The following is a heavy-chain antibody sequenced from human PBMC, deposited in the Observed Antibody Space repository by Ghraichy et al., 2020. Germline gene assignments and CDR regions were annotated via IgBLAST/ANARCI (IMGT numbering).Heavy chain of an antibody. V-gene: IGHV4-4*07. J-gene: IGHJ4*02. CDR3: VGAPAGTYHFDF. CDR1: GGSLSNYY. D-gene: IGHD1-14*01. CDR2: VYTTGKT. Sequence: SQTHSLTCTVSGGSLSNYYWNWIRQSAEKGLEWIGRVYTTGKTNYSPSLNRRLTMSLDTSSNQLTLQLTSVTAADTAVYYCVGAPAGTYHFDFWGQGTLVTVSS.